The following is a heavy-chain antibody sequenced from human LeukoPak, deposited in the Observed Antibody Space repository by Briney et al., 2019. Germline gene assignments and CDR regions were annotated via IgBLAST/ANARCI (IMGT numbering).Heavy chain of an antibody. CDR2: ISGDSDAI. Sequence: GGSLRLSCAASAFIFSSYSMNWVRQAPGKGLEWVSYISGDSDAIYYADSVKGRFTVSRDNAKNSLYLQMDSLRVEDTAVYYSARGYGGNSRGCDYWGQGTLVAVSS. CDR1: AFIFSSYS. CDR3: ARGYGGNSRGCDY. V-gene: IGHV3-48*04. D-gene: IGHD4-23*01. J-gene: IGHJ4*02.